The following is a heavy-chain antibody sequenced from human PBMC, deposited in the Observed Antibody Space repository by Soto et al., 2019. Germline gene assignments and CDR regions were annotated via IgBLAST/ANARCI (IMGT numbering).Heavy chain of an antibody. V-gene: IGHV4-59*01. CDR3: SRVSGDYYYYYYMDV. CDR2: IYYSGIT. D-gene: IGHD4-17*01. CDR1: GGSISSYY. J-gene: IGHJ6*03. Sequence: PSETLSLTCTVSGGSISSYYWSWIRQPPGKGLEWIGYIYYSGITNHNPSLKSRVTISVDTSKNQFSLKLSSVTAADTAVYYCSRVSGDYYYYYYMDVWGKGTTVTVSS.